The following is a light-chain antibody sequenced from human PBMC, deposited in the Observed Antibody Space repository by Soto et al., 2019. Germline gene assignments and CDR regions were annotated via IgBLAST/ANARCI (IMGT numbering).Light chain of an antibody. CDR1: SGDIGSYNR. J-gene: IGLJ1*01. CDR2: EVT. Sequence: QSVLTQPASVSGSPGQSITISCTGTSGDIGSYNRVSWYQQHPGKAPKLIIYEVTDRPSGVSNRFSGSKSGNTASLTISGLQAQDEAQYDCRSYTTINTRDCVFGNGTKVTV. V-gene: IGLV2-14*01. CDR3: RSYTTINTRDCV.